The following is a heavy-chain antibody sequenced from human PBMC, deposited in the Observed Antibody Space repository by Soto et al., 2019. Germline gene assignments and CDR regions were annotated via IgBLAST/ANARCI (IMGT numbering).Heavy chain of an antibody. CDR1: RYXFTRYL. CDR2: IYPGYSGP. V-gene: IGHV5-51*01. J-gene: IGHJ4*02. Sequence: GESLKISCKGSRYXFTRYLIGWVRHLPGRGLEXLGLIYPGYSGPSYSPSLXGQVTISADKAISTAYLQWSSLKASETAMYYCARSADSSGYYNFDYWGQATLVTVS. D-gene: IGHD3-22*01. CDR3: ARSADSSGYYNFDY.